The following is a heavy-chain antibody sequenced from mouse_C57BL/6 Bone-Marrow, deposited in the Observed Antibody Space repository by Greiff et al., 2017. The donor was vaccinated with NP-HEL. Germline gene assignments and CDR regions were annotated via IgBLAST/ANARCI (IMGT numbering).Heavy chain of an antibody. V-gene: IGHV14-4*01. J-gene: IGHJ2*01. Sequence: VQLQQSGAELVRPGASVKLSCTASGFNIKDYYMHWVKQRPEQGLEWVGWLDPENGDTDYASKFQGKATITADTSSNTAYLQLSSLTSEDTAVYYCTVWGWLLRRNYFDYWGQGTTLTVSS. CDR3: TVWGWLLRRNYFDY. CDR2: LDPENGDT. D-gene: IGHD2-3*01. CDR1: GFNIKDYY.